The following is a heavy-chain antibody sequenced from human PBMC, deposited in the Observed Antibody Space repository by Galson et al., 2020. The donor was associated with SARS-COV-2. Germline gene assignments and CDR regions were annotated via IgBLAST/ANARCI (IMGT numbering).Heavy chain of an antibody. Sequence: ASAKVSCKVSGYTLTELSMHWVRQAPGKGLEWMGGFDPEDGETIYAQKFQGRVTMTEDTSTDTAYMELSSLRSEDTAVYYCATPGYDFHYYYGMDVWGQGTTVTVSS. V-gene: IGHV1-24*01. CDR2: FDPEDGET. CDR3: ATPGYDFHYYYGMDV. J-gene: IGHJ6*02. CDR1: GYTLTELS. D-gene: IGHD5-12*01.